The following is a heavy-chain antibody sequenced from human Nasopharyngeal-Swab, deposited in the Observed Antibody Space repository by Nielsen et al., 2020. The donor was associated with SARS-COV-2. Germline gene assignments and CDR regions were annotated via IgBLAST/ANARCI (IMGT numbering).Heavy chain of an antibody. D-gene: IGHD6-13*01. CDR2: INPYSGDT. V-gene: IGHV1-2*06. Sequence: ASVKVSCKASGYFFTDYYMHWVRQAPGQGLEWMGRINPYSGDTKYAQNFQGRVNVTRDTSINTVYVELSSLTSDDTAVYYCVRDDGDVPGITGSGPPGGFWGQGTLVTVSS. J-gene: IGHJ4*02. CDR3: VRDDGDVPGITGSGPPGGF. CDR1: GYFFTDYY.